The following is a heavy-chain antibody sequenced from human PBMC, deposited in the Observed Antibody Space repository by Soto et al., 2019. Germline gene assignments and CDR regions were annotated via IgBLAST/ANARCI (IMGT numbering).Heavy chain of an antibody. CDR1: GYTFTSYY. J-gene: IGHJ3*02. CDR3: ARDAYYYHSSGFDAFDI. Sequence: ASVKVSCKASGYTFTSYYMHWVRQAPGQGLEWMGIINPSGGSTSYAQKFQGRVTMTRDTSTSTVYMELSSLRSEDTAVYYCARDAYYYHSSGFDAFDIWGQGTMFTVSS. V-gene: IGHV1-46*01. D-gene: IGHD3-22*01. CDR2: INPSGGST.